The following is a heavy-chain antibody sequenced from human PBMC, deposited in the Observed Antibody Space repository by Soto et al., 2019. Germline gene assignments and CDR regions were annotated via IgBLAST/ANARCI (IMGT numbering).Heavy chain of an antibody. CDR3: ARGPRYCSTTTCFAGVTWFDT. CDR2: LDYEEGER. J-gene: IGHJ5*02. D-gene: IGHD2-2*01. CDR1: GNTLSGLP. V-gene: IGHV1-24*01. Sequence: ASVKVSCKVSGNTLSGLPMHWVRQAPGKGLEWMGSLDYEEGERNFAQKVQGRVTLTTDKSTNTAYMDLWSLTSDDTAVYYCARGPRYCSTTTCFAGVTWFDTWGQGTPVTVSS.